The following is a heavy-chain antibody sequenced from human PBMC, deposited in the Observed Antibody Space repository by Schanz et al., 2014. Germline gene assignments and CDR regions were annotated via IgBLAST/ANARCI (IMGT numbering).Heavy chain of an antibody. D-gene: IGHD1-26*01. CDR2: ISAYSGNT. CDR3: PKASNALPLPREAFD. V-gene: IGHV1-18*01. Sequence: CKASGYTFTSYGLTWVRPSPRQLLEWMGCISAYSGNTNYAQKFQGRVTMTTYTSTSTVYMELRRVRSDDKALYYRPKASNALPLPREAFD. CDR1: GYTFTSYG. J-gene: IGHJ3*02.